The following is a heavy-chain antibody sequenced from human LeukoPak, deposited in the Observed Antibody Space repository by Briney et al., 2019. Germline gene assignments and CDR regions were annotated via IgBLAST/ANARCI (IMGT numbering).Heavy chain of an antibody. V-gene: IGHV1-8*01. D-gene: IGHD3-9*01. CDR3: ARGVDILTGSNWFDP. CDR1: GYTFTSYD. J-gene: IGHJ5*02. Sequence: ASVRVSCKASGYTFTSYDINWVRQATGQGLEWMGWMNPNSGNTGYAQKFQGRVTMTRSTSISTAYMELSSLRSEDTAAYYCARGVDILTGSNWFDPWGQGTLVTVSS. CDR2: MNPNSGNT.